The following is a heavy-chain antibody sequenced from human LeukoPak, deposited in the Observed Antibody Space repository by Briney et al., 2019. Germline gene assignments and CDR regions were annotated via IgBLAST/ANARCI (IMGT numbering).Heavy chain of an antibody. V-gene: IGHV4-34*01. J-gene: IGHJ5*02. CDR3: ARGRDRSKAGDL. CDR1: GGSCDDYY. D-gene: IGHD5-24*01. CDR2: IHPHGIF. Sequence: SETLSLTCDVSGGSCDDYYCSWIRQPPGKGLEWIGEIHPHGIFYYNSSLVSRVTISIDTSKSQFSLRLTSETAADTAFYYCARGRDRSKAGDLWGQGSLVTVSS.